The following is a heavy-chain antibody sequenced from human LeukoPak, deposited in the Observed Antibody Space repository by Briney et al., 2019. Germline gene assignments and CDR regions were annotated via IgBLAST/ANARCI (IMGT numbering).Heavy chain of an antibody. Sequence: PGGSLRLSCAASGFTFSTYWMTWVRQAPGKGLEWVANIKQDGSEKYYVDSVKGRFTISRDNAKNSLYLQMNSLRAEDTAVYYCARGPYYYDSSGYYYYYYGMDVWGQGTTVTVSS. V-gene: IGHV3-7*01. J-gene: IGHJ6*02. CDR2: IKQDGSEK. CDR1: GFTFSTYW. CDR3: ARGPYYYDSSGYYYYYYGMDV. D-gene: IGHD3-22*01.